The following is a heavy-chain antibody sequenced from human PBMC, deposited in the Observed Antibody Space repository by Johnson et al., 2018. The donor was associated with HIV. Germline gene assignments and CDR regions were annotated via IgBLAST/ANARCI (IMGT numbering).Heavy chain of an antibody. D-gene: IGHD6-19*01. J-gene: IGHJ3*02. V-gene: IGHV3-13*01. CDR1: GFTFDDYG. CDR3: ARGPRSSGWYPYAFDI. Sequence: EVQVVESGGGVVRPGGSLRLSCAASGFTFDDYGMNWVRQAPGKGLEWVSGIGTAGDTYYPGSVKGRFTISRENAKNSLYLQMNSLRAGDTAVYYCARGPRSSGWYPYAFDIWGQGTMVTVSS. CDR2: IGTAGDT.